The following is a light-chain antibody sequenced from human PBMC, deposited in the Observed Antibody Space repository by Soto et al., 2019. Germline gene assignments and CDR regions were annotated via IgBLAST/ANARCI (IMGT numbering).Light chain of an antibody. CDR1: QSVLYSSNNKNY. CDR2: WAS. CDR3: QQYYNTPVT. V-gene: IGKV4-1*01. J-gene: IGKJ3*01. Sequence: DFVMTQSPDSLAVSLGERATINCKSSQSVLYSSNNKNYLAWYQQKPGQPPKLIIYWASTRESGVPDRFSGSGSGTDFTLAISSLQAEDVAVYYCQQYYNTPVTFGPGTNLESK.